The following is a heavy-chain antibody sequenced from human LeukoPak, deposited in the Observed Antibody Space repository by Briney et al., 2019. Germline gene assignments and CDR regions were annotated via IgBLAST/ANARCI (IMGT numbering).Heavy chain of an antibody. D-gene: IGHD6-19*01. J-gene: IGHJ4*02. CDR3: ARDLAVAGTVDY. Sequence: GGSLRLSCAASGFTVSSSYMSWVRQAPGKGLEWVSVIYSGGSTYYADSVKGRFTISRDNSKNTLYLQMNSLRADDTAVYYCARDLAVAGTVDYWGQGTLVTVSS. CDR2: IYSGGST. CDR1: GFTVSSSY. V-gene: IGHV3-53*01.